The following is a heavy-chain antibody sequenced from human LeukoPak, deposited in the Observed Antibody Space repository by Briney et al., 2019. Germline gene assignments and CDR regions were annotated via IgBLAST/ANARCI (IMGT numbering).Heavy chain of an antibody. V-gene: IGHV1-69*13. D-gene: IGHD2-2*01. Sequence: ASVKVSCKASGGTFSSYAISWVRQAPGQGLEGLGGIIPICGTTNYPQKFQGRVTITADESTSTAYMELSSLRSEDTAVYYCARVRDIVVVPAAPRPYYYYYGMDVWGQGTTVTVSS. CDR3: ARVRDIVVVPAAPRPYYYYYGMDV. J-gene: IGHJ6*02. CDR2: IIPICGTT. CDR1: GGTFSSYA.